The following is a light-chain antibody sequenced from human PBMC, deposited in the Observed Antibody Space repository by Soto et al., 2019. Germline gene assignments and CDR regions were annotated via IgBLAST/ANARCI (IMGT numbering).Light chain of an antibody. CDR2: GAS. V-gene: IGKV3-20*01. Sequence: EIVLTQSPGTLSLSPGERATLSCRASQSVSSSYLAWYQQKPGQAPRLLIYGASSRATGIPDRFRGSGSGTDFALTISRLEREDFAVYYCQRYGSSPWTFGQGTKVEIK. J-gene: IGKJ1*01. CDR1: QSVSSSY. CDR3: QRYGSSPWT.